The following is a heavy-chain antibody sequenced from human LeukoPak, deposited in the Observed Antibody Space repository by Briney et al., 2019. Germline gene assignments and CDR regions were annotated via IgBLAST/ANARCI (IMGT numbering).Heavy chain of an antibody. CDR3: AGGSAGSYCGSDCYW. CDR2: IYTSGST. Sequence: SQTLSLTCTVSGGSISSGSYYWSWIRQPAGKGLEWIGRIYTSGSTNYNPSLKSRVTISVDTSKNQFSLKLSSVTAADTAVYYCAGGSAGSYCGSDCYWGGQGTLVTVSS. CDR1: GGSISSGSYY. J-gene: IGHJ4*02. V-gene: IGHV4-61*02. D-gene: IGHD2-21*02.